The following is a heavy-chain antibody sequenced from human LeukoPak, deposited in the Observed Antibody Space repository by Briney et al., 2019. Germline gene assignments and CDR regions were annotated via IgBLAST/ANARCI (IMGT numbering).Heavy chain of an antibody. CDR1: GSSISNYY. CDR3: ARASHDYGDYSHFDY. J-gene: IGHJ4*02. V-gene: IGHV4-34*01. D-gene: IGHD4-17*01. CDR2: INHSGST. Sequence: SETLSLTCTVSGSSISNYYWGWIRQAPGKGLEWIGEINHSGSTNYNPSLKSRVTISVDTSKNQFSLKLSSVTAADTAVYYCARASHDYGDYSHFDYWGQGTLVTVSS.